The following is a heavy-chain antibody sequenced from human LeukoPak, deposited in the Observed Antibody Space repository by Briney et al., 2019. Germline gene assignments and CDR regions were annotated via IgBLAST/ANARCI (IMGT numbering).Heavy chain of an antibody. CDR2: IYCSGTT. Sequence: SVTLSLTATVSAGSVSSYYWSWMPQRPGNGRMWRGYIYCSGTTNYKPSLNSRVTISVATSKNQFSLKPSSVTAADKAVYYCARGLDEHYDSSGYTPAHDAFDIWGQATMVTVYS. CDR1: AGSVSSYY. D-gene: IGHD3-22*01. J-gene: IGHJ3*02. CDR3: ARGLDEHYDSSGYTPAHDAFDI. V-gene: IGHV4-59*02.